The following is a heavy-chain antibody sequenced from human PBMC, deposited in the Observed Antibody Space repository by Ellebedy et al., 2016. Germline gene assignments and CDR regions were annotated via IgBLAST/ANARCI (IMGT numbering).Heavy chain of an antibody. CDR2: IYYSGST. V-gene: IGHV4-39*01. CDR1: GGSISSSSYY. CDR3: ARHALATGFLGLFPY. D-gene: IGHD3-3*01. J-gene: IGHJ4*02. Sequence: SETLSLXCTVSGGSISSSSYYWGWIRQPPGKGLEWIGSIYYSGSTYYNPSLKSRVTISVDTSKSQFSLKLSSVTAADTAAYYCARHALATGFLGLFPYWGQGTLVTVSS.